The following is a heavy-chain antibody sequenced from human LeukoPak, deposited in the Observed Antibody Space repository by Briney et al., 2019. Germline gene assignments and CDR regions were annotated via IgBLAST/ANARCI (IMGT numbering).Heavy chain of an antibody. CDR3: AKPSGLSDAFEM. CDR2: ISGSGAGK. CDR1: GFTLSSYA. D-gene: IGHD1-26*01. V-gene: IGHV3-23*01. Sequence: PGGSLRLSCAASGFTLSSYAMSWVRQAPGKGLEWISAISGSGAGKFYADSVKGRFTISRDNSENTLYLQMNGLRAEDTAVYYCAKPSGLSDAFEMWGQGTMVTVSS. J-gene: IGHJ3*02.